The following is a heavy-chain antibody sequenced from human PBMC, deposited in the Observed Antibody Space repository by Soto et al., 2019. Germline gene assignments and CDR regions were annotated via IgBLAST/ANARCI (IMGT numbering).Heavy chain of an antibody. Sequence: SETLSLTCAVSGGSISSSNWWSWVRQPPGKGLEWIGEIYHSGSTNYNPSLKSRVTISVHTSNSQFSLELNSVTAADTAVYYCARGLISGSHYSGGWYYFDSWGQGTQVTVSS. J-gene: IGHJ4*02. CDR1: GGSISSSNW. V-gene: IGHV4-4*02. CDR3: ARGLISGSHYSGGWYYFDS. D-gene: IGHD1-26*01. CDR2: IYHSGST.